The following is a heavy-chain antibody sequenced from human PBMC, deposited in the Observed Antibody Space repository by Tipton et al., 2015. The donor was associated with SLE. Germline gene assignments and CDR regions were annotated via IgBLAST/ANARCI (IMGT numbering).Heavy chain of an antibody. Sequence: GSLRLSCAASGFSFSVYAVSWVRQAPGKGLEWVSAIGADSATFYADSVKGRFTIARDTSKNTLYLQMNTLRPEDTGFYYCARDLRFYGSGSRYYFDHWGQGTSVTVSP. CDR3: ARDLRFYGSGSRYYFDH. V-gene: IGHV3-23*01. D-gene: IGHD3-10*01. CDR1: GFSFSVYA. CDR2: IGADSAT. J-gene: IGHJ4*02.